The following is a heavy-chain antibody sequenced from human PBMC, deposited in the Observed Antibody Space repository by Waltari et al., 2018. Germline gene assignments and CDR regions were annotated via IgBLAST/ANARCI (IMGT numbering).Heavy chain of an antibody. D-gene: IGHD6-19*01. CDR1: GFTFDDYA. CDR3: AKDGEDSSGWYYFDY. V-gene: IGHV3-9*01. J-gene: IGHJ4*02. CDR2: ISWNSGSI. Sequence: EVQLVESGGGLVQPGRSLRLSCAASGFTFDDYAMHWVRQAPGKGLEWVSGISWNSGSIGYADSVKGRFTISRENAKNSLYLQMNSLRAEDTALYYCAKDGEDSSGWYYFDYWGQGTLVTVSS.